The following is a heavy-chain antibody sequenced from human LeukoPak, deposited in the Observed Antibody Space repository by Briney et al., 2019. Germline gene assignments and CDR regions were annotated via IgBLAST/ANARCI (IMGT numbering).Heavy chain of an antibody. CDR2: TYYSGST. V-gene: IGHV4-39*01. CDR1: GGSISSSSYY. CDR3: ARLPTVPAAPPYYFDY. J-gene: IGHJ4*02. D-gene: IGHD2-2*01. Sequence: SETLSLTCTVSGGSISSSSYYWGWIRQPPGKGLEWIGSTYYSGSTYYNPSLKSRVTISIDTSKNQFSLKVSSVTAADTAVYYCARLPTVPAAPPYYFDYWGQGTLVTVSS.